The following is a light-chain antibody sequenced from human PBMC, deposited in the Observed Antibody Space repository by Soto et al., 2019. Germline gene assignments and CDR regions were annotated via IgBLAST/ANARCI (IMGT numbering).Light chain of an antibody. Sequence: EIVMTQSPATLSVSPGERVTLSCRASQSVSSNLAWYQQKPGQAPRLLIYGASTRATAIPARFSGSGSGTEFTLTISSLQAEDFAVYYCQQYNNWPPYTFGQGTKLEIK. CDR3: QQYNNWPPYT. CDR1: QSVSSN. CDR2: GAS. J-gene: IGKJ2*01. V-gene: IGKV3-15*01.